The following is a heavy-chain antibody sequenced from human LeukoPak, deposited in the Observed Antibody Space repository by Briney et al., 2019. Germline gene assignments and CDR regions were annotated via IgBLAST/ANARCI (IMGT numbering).Heavy chain of an antibody. CDR1: GYSVTIYW. V-gene: IGHV5-10-1*01. Sequence: ECLTITCMGSGYSVTIYWISGVRLMPGKGREWVGRIDPSDSYTNYSPSFQGHVTISADKSVSTAYLQWSSLKASDTAMYYCARSGPLGGSYPNYWGQGTLVTVSS. CDR3: ARSGPLGGSYPNY. J-gene: IGHJ4*02. D-gene: IGHD1-26*01. CDR2: IDPSDSYT.